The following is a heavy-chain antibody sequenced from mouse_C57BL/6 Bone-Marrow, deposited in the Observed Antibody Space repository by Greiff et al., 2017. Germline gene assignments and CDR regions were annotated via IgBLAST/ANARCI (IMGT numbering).Heavy chain of an antibody. Sequence: QVQLQQSGAELAKPGASVKLSCKASGYTFKSSWMHWVKQRPGQGLEWIGYINPDSGYTKYNQKFKDKATMTADKSSSTAYLQLSSLTYEDSAVYYCGKRRDYVMVYWGHGATVAVAS. V-gene: IGHV1-7*01. CDR2: INPDSGYT. CDR1: GYTFKSSW. CDR3: GKRRDYVMVY. J-gene: IGHJ4*01.